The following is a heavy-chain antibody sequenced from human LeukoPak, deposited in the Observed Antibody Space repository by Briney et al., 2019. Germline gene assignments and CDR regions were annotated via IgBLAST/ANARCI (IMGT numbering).Heavy chain of an antibody. CDR1: GFSLSSYG. J-gene: IGHJ5*02. CDR2: ISYDGSNK. D-gene: IGHD3-10*01. Sequence: GGSLRLSCAASGFSLSSYGMHWVRQAPGKGLEWVALISYDGSNKYYADSVRGRFTISRDNSKNTLYLQMNSLRADDTAVYYCARGGEKTMVRGVHSNWFDPWGQGTLVTVSS. V-gene: IGHV3-30-3*01. CDR3: ARGGEKTMVRGVHSNWFDP.